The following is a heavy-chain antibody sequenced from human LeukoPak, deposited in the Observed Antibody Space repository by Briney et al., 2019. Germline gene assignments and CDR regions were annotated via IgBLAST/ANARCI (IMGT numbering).Heavy chain of an antibody. V-gene: IGHV4-38-2*02. CDR2: IYYSGST. Sequence: SETLSLACTVSGYSISTGYYWDWIRQPPGKGLEWIGYIYYSGSTNYNPSLKSRVTISEDTSKNQFSLKLSSVTAADTAVYYCAREVTVTTSGSNKKRRNYYYYYMDVWGKGTTVTVSS. J-gene: IGHJ6*03. D-gene: IGHD4-17*01. CDR1: GYSISTGYY. CDR3: AREVTVTTSGSNKKRRNYYYYYMDV.